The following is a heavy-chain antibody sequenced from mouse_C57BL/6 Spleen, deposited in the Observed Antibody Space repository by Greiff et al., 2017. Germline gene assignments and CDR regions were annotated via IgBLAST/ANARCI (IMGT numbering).Heavy chain of an antibody. D-gene: IGHD1-1*01. CDR1: GYTFTSYW. CDR2: IDPNSGGT. V-gene: IGHV1-72*01. J-gene: IGHJ2*01. CDR3: ARFITTVVSYYFDY. Sequence: QVQLQQPGAELVKPGASVKLSCKASGYTFTSYWMHWVKQRPGRGLEWIGRIDPNSGGTKYNEKFKSKATLTVDKPSSTAYLQRSSLTSEDSAVYYWARFITTVVSYYFDYWGQGTTLTVSS.